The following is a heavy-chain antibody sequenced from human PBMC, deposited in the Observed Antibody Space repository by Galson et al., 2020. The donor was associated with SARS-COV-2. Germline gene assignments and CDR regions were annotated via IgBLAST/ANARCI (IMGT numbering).Heavy chain of an antibody. CDR1: GFNFDDYA. D-gene: IGHD4-17*01. V-gene: IGHV3-9*01. CDR3: ARTYAGYYFDY. Sequence: GGSLRLSCAASGFNFDDYAMHWVRQGPGKGLEWVAGVSWTSGSIDYAASVKSRFTISRDSATKSLYLQMNSLRVDDTAFYYCARTYAGYYFDYWGQGTLVTVSS. CDR2: VSWTSGSI. J-gene: IGHJ4*02.